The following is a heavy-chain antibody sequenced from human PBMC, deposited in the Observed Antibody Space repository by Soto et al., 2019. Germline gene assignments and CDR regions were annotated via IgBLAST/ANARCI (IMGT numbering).Heavy chain of an antibody. CDR3: TREKSGTTDY. J-gene: IGHJ4*02. Sequence: EVQLVESGGGLVQPGGSLRLSCAVSGFTFSSYSMNWVRQAPGKGLEWVSYISSSSRTIYYADSVKGRFTISRDNAKNSLYLQMNSLRAEDTAVYYCTREKSGTTDYWGQGTLVTVSS. D-gene: IGHD1-1*01. CDR1: GFTFSSYS. V-gene: IGHV3-48*01. CDR2: ISSSSRTI.